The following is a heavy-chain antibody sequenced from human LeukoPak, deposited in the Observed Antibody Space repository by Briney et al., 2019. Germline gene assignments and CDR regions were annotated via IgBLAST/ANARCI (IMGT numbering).Heavy chain of an antibody. D-gene: IGHD2-2*01. CDR2: ISGSGGST. V-gene: IGHV3-23*01. CDR3: ARDAGYCSSTSCYWGGYFDY. Sequence: AGGSLRLSCAASGFTFSSYAMSWVRQAPGKGLEWVSAISGSGGSTYYADSVKGRFTISRDNSKNTLYLQMNSLRAEDTAVYYCARDAGYCSSTSCYWGGYFDYWGQGTLVTVSS. J-gene: IGHJ4*02. CDR1: GFTFSSYA.